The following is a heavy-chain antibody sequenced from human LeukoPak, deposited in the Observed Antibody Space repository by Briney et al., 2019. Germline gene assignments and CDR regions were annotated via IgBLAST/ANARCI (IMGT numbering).Heavy chain of an antibody. J-gene: IGHJ5*02. CDR3: ARGIYKGIAARSWRGQRWFDP. Sequence: SETLSLTCAVYGGSFSGYYWSWIRQPPGKGLEWIGEINHSGSTNYNPSLKSRVTISVDTSKNQFSLKLSSVTAADTAVYYCARGIYKGIAARSWRGQRWFDPWGQGTLVTVSS. V-gene: IGHV4-34*01. CDR1: GGSFSGYY. CDR2: INHSGST. D-gene: IGHD6-6*01.